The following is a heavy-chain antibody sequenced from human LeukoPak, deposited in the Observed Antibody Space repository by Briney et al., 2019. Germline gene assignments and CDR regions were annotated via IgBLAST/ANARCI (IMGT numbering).Heavy chain of an antibody. V-gene: IGHV3-20*04. D-gene: IGHD3-10*01. CDR1: GFTFDDYG. CDR2: INWNGGST. CDR3: ARVVTMVRGVISYYMDV. J-gene: IGHJ6*03. Sequence: GGSLRLSCAASGFTFDDYGMSWFRQAPGKGLKWVSGINWNGGSTGYADSVKGRFTISRDNAKNSLYLQMNSLRAEDTALYYCARVVTMVRGVISYYMDVWGKGTTVTVSS.